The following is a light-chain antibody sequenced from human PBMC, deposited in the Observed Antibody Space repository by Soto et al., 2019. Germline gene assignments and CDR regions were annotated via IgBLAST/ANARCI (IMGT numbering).Light chain of an antibody. CDR3: QKYDRDPLT. CDR2: HTS. J-gene: IGKJ4*02. CDR1: EDIAHD. V-gene: IGKV1-27*01. Sequence: DSQMTQSPSSLSASLGNKVTLTCRASEDIAHDLAWYQQNPGKAPRVLLHHTSILQSGVPSRFSGSGNGTDFNVTITSLQPEDVVTYCCQKYDRDPLTFGGGTKVEI.